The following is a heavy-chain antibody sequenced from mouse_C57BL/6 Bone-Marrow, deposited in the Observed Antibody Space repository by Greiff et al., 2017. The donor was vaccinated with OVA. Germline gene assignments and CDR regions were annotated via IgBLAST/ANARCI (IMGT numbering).Heavy chain of an antibody. CDR2: INPNNGGT. CDR1: GYTFTDYN. J-gene: IGHJ4*01. V-gene: IGHV1-18*01. CDR3: TRSLITTVVARYYYAMDY. Sequence: EVQLQQSGPELVKPGASVKIPCKASGYTFTDYNMAWVKQSHGKSLEWIGDINPNNGGTIYNQKFKGKATLTVDKSSSTAYMELRSLTSEDTADYYCTRSLITTVVARYYYAMDYWGQGTSVTVSS. D-gene: IGHD1-1*01.